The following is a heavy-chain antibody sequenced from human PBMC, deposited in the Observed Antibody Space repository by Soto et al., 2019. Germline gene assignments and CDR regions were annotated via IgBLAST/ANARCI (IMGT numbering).Heavy chain of an antibody. V-gene: IGHV3-9*01. D-gene: IGHD3-22*01. Sequence: PGGSLRLSCAASGFTFDDYAMHWVRQAPGKGLEWVSGISWNSGSIGYADSVKGRFTISRDNAKNSLYLQMNSLRAEDTASYYCAKDGQTYYYDSSGLPGYYFDYWGQGTLVTVSS. J-gene: IGHJ4*02. CDR1: GFTFDDYA. CDR3: AKDGQTYYYDSSGLPGYYFDY. CDR2: ISWNSGSI.